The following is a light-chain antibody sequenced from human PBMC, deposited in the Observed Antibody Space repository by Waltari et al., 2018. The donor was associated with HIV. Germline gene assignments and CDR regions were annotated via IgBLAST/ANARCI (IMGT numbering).Light chain of an antibody. CDR2: GAS. CDR3: QQGYRTPYS. CDR1: QSISTY. V-gene: IGKV1-39*01. Sequence: DIQMTQSPSSLSASVGDRVTITCRASQSISTYLNWYQQKPGKAPTLLIYGASSLQSGVPSRFSGSGSGTDFTLTISSLQPEDFANYYCQQGYRTPYSFGQGTKL. J-gene: IGKJ2*03.